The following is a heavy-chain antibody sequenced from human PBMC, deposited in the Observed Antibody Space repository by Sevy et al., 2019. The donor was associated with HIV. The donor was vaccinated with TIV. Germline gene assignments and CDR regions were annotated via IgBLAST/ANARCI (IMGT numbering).Heavy chain of an antibody. CDR3: AKDQRIAVAPSGQDY. J-gene: IGHJ4*02. CDR2: ISGSGGGT. D-gene: IGHD6-19*01. V-gene: IGHV3-23*01. CDR1: GFTFSSYA. Sequence: GGSLRLSCAASGFTFSSYAMSWVRQAPGKGLEWVSAISGSGGGTYYADSVKGRFTISRDNSKNTLYLQMNSLRAEDTAVYYCAKDQRIAVAPSGQDYWGQGTLVTVSS.